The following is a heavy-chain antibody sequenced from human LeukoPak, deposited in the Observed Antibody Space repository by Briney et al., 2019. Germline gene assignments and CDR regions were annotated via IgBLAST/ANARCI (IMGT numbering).Heavy chain of an antibody. J-gene: IGHJ6*04. Sequence: GGSLRLSCAAFGFTFRSYAMSWVRQAPGKGLEWVSGVSGSGGSTYYADSVKGRFTISRDNAKNSLYLQMNSLRAEDTAIYYCARGLLGYCSSTNCPRNGMDVWGKGTTVTVSS. CDR1: GFTFRSYA. CDR2: VSGSGGST. D-gene: IGHD2-2*01. CDR3: ARGLLGYCSSTNCPRNGMDV. V-gene: IGHV3-23*01.